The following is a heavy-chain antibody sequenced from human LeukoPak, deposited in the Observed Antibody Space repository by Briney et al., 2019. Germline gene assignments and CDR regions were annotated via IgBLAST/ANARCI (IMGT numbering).Heavy chain of an antibody. V-gene: IGHV3-30*04. CDR1: GFTFSSYA. CDR3: ARDPPRFLEWLYYYYYYMDV. Sequence: PGRSLRLSCAASGFTFSSYAMHWVRQAPGKGLEWVAVISYDGSNKYCADSVKGRFTISRDNSKNTLYLQMNSLRAEDTAVYYCARDPPRFLEWLYYYYYYMDVWGKGTTVTVSS. D-gene: IGHD3-3*01. J-gene: IGHJ6*03. CDR2: ISYDGSNK.